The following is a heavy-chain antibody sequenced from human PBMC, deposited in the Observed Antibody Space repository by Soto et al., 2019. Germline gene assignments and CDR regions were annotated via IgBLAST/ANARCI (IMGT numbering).Heavy chain of an antibody. CDR1: GGSFSGYY. D-gene: IGHD2-15*01. Sequence: QVQLQQWGAGLLKPSETLSLTCAVYGGSFSGYYWSWIRQPPGKGLEWIGEINHSGSTNYNPSLTSRVTISVDTSTNQFSLKLSSVTAADTAVYYCAREGGDIVVVVAAQNYFDYWGQGTLVTVSS. J-gene: IGHJ4*02. CDR2: INHSGST. CDR3: AREGGDIVVVVAAQNYFDY. V-gene: IGHV4-34*01.